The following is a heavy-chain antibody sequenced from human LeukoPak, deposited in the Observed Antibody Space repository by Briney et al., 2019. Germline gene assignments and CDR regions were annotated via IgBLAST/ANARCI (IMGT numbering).Heavy chain of an antibody. CDR3: ARPVRGVIGYWFDS. V-gene: IGHV3-48*03. J-gene: IGHJ5*01. CDR1: GFTFSSYE. CDR2: ISSSGSTK. D-gene: IGHD3-10*01. Sequence: GGSLRLSCAASGFTFSSYEMNWVRQAPGKGLEWVSYISSSGSTKYYADSVKGRFAISRDNAKNSLYLQMNSLRAEDTAIYYCARPVRGVIGYWFDSWGQGTLVTVSS.